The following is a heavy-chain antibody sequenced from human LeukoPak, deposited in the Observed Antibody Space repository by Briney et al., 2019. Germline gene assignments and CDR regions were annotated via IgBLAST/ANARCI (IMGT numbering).Heavy chain of an antibody. V-gene: IGHV3-21*01. Sequence: SGGSLRLSCAASGFTFSSYSMNWVRQAPGKGLEWVSSISSSSSYIYYADSVKGRFPISRDNAKNSLYLQMNSLRAEDTAVYYCARDRWEQSTNWFDPWGQGTLVTVSS. CDR1: GFTFSSYS. D-gene: IGHD1-26*01. J-gene: IGHJ5*02. CDR2: ISSSSSYI. CDR3: ARDRWEQSTNWFDP.